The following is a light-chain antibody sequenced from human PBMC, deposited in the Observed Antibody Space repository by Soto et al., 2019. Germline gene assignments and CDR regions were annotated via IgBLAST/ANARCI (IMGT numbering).Light chain of an antibody. Sequence: DIVLTQSPSTLSLSPGERATLSCRASQSVSSYLAWYQQKPGQAPRLLIYDASNWATGIPARFSGSGSGTDFTLTISSLEPEDFAVYYCQQRSNWPLTFGGGTKVDIK. CDR2: DAS. V-gene: IGKV3-11*01. J-gene: IGKJ4*01. CDR3: QQRSNWPLT. CDR1: QSVSSY.